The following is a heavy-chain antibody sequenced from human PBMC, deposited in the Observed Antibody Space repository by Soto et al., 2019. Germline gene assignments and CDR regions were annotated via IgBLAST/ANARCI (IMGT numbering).Heavy chain of an antibody. CDR3: AHSGPYYYGMDV. CDR1: GFSLSTSGAG. CDR2: IYWNDDK. J-gene: IGHJ6*02. Sequence: QITLKESGPTLVKPTQTLTLTCTFSGFSLSTSGAGVGWIRQPPGKALEWLALIYWNDDKRYSPSLKSRLTIPKDTSKNQVVLTMTNMDPVDTATYYCAHSGPYYYGMDVWGQGTTVTVSS. V-gene: IGHV2-5*01.